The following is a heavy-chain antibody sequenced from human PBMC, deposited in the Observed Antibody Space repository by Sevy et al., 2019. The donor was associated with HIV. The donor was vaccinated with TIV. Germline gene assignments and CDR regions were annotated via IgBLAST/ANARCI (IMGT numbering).Heavy chain of an antibody. CDR2: ISWNSDSI. Sequence: GGSLRLSCAASGFTFDAYALHWVRQAPGKGLEWVSGISWNSDSIGYADSVKGRFTISRDKAKNSLYLQMNSLRAEDTALYYCTKDGGSWGTSSWPIYGYYFDYWGQGTLVTVSS. D-gene: IGHD6-13*01. V-gene: IGHV3-9*01. J-gene: IGHJ4*02. CDR1: GFTFDAYA. CDR3: TKDGGSWGTSSWPIYGYYFDY.